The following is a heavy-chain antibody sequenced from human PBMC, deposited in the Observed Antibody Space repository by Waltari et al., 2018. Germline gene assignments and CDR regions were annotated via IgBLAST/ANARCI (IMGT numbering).Heavy chain of an antibody. Sequence: EIQLVQSGAEVKQPGATVKISCKASGYTFTAYYIHWVRQAPGKGLEWMGLVVPEDGETIYAEEFQGRVTIGADTSTDPAYMELSSLTFEDTALYYCAPGVRVGVNDGDWFEPWGQGTLVTVSS. CDR3: APGVRVGVNDGDWFEP. D-gene: IGHD1-1*01. V-gene: IGHV1-69-2*01. J-gene: IGHJ5*02. CDR2: VVPEDGET. CDR1: GYTFTAYY.